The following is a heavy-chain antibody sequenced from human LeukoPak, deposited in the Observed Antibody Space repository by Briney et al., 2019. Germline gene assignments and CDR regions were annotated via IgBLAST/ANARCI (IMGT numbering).Heavy chain of an antibody. J-gene: IGHJ5*02. CDR3: AKEFYYDSSAVNWFDP. CDR2: ISGSGGST. CDR1: GFTFSSYG. D-gene: IGHD3-22*01. Sequence: GGSLRLFCAASGFTFSSYGMSWVRQAPGKGLEWVSAISGSGGSTYYADSVKGRFTISRDNSKNTLYLQMNSLRAEDTAVYYCAKEFYYDSSAVNWFDPWGQGTLVTVSS. V-gene: IGHV3-23*01.